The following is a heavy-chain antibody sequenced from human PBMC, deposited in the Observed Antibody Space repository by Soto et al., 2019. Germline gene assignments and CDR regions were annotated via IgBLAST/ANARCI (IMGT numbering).Heavy chain of an antibody. CDR3: AAMVGGGYYYYGMDV. CDR2: IIPIFGTA. CDR1: GGTFSSYA. Sequence: GPSVKVTCKASGGTFSSYAISWVRQAPGQGLEWMGGIIPIFGTANYAQKFQGRVTITADKSTSTAYMELSSLRSEDTAVYYCAAMVGGGYYYYGMDVWGQGTTVTVSS. J-gene: IGHJ6*02. V-gene: IGHV1-69*06. D-gene: IGHD5-18*01.